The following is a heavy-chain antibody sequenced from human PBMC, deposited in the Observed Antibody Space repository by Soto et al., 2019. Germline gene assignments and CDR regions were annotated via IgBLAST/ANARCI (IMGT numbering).Heavy chain of an antibody. CDR3: ARQQVVVVAGSYYYYYGMDV. J-gene: IGHJ6*02. CDR2: IYYSGST. CDR1: GGSISSSSYY. D-gene: IGHD2-15*01. Sequence: SETLSLTCTVSGGSISSSSYYWGWIRQPPGKGLEWIGSIYYSGSTYYNPSLKSRVTISVDTSKNQFSLKLSSVTAADTAVYYCARQQVVVVAGSYYYYYGMDVWGQGTTVTVSS. V-gene: IGHV4-39*01.